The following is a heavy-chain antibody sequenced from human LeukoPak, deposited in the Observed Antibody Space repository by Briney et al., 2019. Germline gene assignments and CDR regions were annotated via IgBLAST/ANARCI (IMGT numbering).Heavy chain of an antibody. D-gene: IGHD3-16*01. CDR2: ISRSSSTI. Sequence: GGSLRLSCAASGFTLSSYRMNWVHQAPGKGLEWVSYISRSSSTIYYADSVMGRFTISRDNAKSSLDLQMNSLRDEDTAVYYCARVSGLGYLDYWGQGTLVTVSS. V-gene: IGHV3-48*02. CDR3: ARVSGLGYLDY. CDR1: GFTLSSYR. J-gene: IGHJ4*02.